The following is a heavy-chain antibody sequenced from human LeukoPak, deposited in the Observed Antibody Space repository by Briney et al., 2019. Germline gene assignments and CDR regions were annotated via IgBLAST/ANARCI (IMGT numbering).Heavy chain of an antibody. Sequence: PGRSPRLSCAASGFTFSSYGMHWVRQAPGKGLEWVAVISYDGSNKYYADSVKGRFTISRDNSKNTLYLQMNRLRAEDTAVYYCAKDGRVRYYYYGMDVWGQGTTVTVSS. CDR3: AKDGRVRYYYYGMDV. CDR1: GFTFSSYG. J-gene: IGHJ6*02. D-gene: IGHD1-1*01. V-gene: IGHV3-30*18. CDR2: ISYDGSNK.